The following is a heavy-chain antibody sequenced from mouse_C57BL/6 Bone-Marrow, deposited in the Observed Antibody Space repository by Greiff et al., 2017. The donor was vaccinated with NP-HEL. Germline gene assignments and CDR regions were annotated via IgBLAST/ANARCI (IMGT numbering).Heavy chain of an antibody. D-gene: IGHD1-1*01. CDR1: GFTFSDYG. CDR2: LSNLAYSI. V-gene: IGHV5-15*01. J-gene: IGHJ1*03. CDR3: ARDGSWYFDV. Sequence: EVKLVESGGGLVQPGGSLKLSCAASGFTFSDYGMAWVRQAPRKGPEWVAFLSNLAYSIYYADTVTGRFTISRENAKNTLYLEMSSLRSEDTAMYYCARDGSWYFDVWGTGTTVTVSS.